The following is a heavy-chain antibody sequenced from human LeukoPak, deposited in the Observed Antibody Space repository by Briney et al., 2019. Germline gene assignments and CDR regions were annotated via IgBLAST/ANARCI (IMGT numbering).Heavy chain of an antibody. CDR1: GFTFSSYG. CDR3: ARMYSSGYYGDYFDY. Sequence: GRSLRLSCAASGFTFSSYGMHWVRQAPGKGLEWVAVISYDGSNKYYADSVKGRFTVSRDNTQNSIYLEMSSLRVDDTAVYYRARMYSSGYYGDYFDYWGQGNLVSVSS. CDR2: ISYDGSNK. V-gene: IGHV3-30*03. D-gene: IGHD5-12*01. J-gene: IGHJ4*02.